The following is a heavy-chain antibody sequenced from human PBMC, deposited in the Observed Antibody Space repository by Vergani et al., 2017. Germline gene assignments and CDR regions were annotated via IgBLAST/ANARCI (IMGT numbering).Heavy chain of an antibody. V-gene: IGHV3-21*01. CDR1: GFTFSSYS. J-gene: IGHJ4*02. D-gene: IGHD4-17*01. CDR2: ISSSSSYI. CDR3: AKDGRENSDYGDFDY. Sequence: EVQLVESGGGLVKPGGSLRLSCAASGFTFSSYSMNWVRQAPGKGLEWVSSISSSSSYIHYSDSVKGRFTISRDTSKKTLSLQMRSLRAGDTAVYYCAKDGRENSDYGDFDYWGQGTLVTVSS.